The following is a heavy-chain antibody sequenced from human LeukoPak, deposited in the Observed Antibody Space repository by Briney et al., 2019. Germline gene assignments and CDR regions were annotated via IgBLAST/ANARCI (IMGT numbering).Heavy chain of an antibody. CDR1: GFTFSSYS. J-gene: IGHJ4*02. V-gene: IGHV3-23*01. CDR3: AKAGMTRFDY. Sequence: GALRLSCAASGFTFSSYSMNWVRQAPGKGLEWVSGFSGSGGSTYYADSVKGRFTISRDNSKNTLYLQMNSLRVEDTAVYYCAKAGMTRFDYWGQGIMVTVSS. CDR2: FSGSGGST. D-gene: IGHD1-20*01.